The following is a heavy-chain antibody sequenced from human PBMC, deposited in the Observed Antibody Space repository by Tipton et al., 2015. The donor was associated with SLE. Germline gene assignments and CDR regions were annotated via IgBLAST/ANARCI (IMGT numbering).Heavy chain of an antibody. Sequence: SLRLSRAASGFTFSSYWMHWVRQAPGKGLVWVSRINSDGSSTSYADSVKGRFTISRDNAKNSLYLQMNTLRVEDTAVYFCAGDDYASGITWGQGTLVTVSS. V-gene: IGHV3-74*01. CDR1: GFTFSSYW. CDR2: INSDGSST. D-gene: IGHD3-10*01. J-gene: IGHJ5*02. CDR3: AGDDYASGIT.